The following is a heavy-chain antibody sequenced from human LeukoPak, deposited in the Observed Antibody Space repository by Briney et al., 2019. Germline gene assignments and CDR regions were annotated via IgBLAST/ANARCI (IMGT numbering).Heavy chain of an antibody. J-gene: IGHJ6*03. D-gene: IGHD3-10*01. CDR1: GFTFSSYE. CDR3: ASNYFGSGSMKGDFYYMDV. V-gene: IGHV3-48*03. CDR2: ISSGGITI. Sequence: GSLRLSCAASGFTFSSYEMNWVRQAPGKGLEWVSYISSGGITIYYADSVKGRFTISRDNAKNSLYLQMNSLRAEDAGVYYCASNYFGSGSMKGDFYYMDVWGKGTTVTVSS.